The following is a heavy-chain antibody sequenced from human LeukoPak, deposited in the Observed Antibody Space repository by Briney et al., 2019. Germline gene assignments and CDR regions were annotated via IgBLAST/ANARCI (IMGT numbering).Heavy chain of an antibody. V-gene: IGHV4-34*01. J-gene: IGHJ4*02. CDR1: GGSFSGYY. CDR2: INHSGST. Sequence: ETRSLTFAVYGGSFSGYYWSWIRQPPGKGLEWIGEINHSGSTNYNPSLKSRVTISVDTSKNQFSLKLSSVTAADTAVYYCARAGVGSVSGSGSYDYWGQGTLVTVSS. CDR3: ARAGVGSVSGSGSYDY. D-gene: IGHD3-10*01.